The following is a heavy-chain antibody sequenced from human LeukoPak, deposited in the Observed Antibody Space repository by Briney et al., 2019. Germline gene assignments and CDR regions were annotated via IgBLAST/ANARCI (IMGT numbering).Heavy chain of an antibody. CDR2: INPNSGGT. CDR3: ATKDRITMVRGVIQNDY. Sequence: ASVKLSCKASGYTFTGYYMHWVRQAPGQGLEWMGWINPNSGGTNYAQKFQGRVTMTRDTSISTAYMELSRLRSDDTAVYYCATKDRITMVRGVIQNDYWGQGTLVTVSS. V-gene: IGHV1-2*02. CDR1: GYTFTGYY. J-gene: IGHJ4*02. D-gene: IGHD3-10*01.